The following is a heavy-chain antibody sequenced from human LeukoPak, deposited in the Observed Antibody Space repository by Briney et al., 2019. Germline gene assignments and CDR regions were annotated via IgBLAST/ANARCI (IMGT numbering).Heavy chain of an antibody. CDR2: INHSGST. Sequence: SETLSLTCAVYGGSFSGYYWSWIRQPPGKGLEWIGEINHSGSTNYNPSLKSRVTISVDTSKNQSSLKLSSVTAADTAVYYCARAKLVLGMDVWGQGTTVTVSS. CDR3: ARAKLVLGMDV. J-gene: IGHJ6*02. CDR1: GGSFSGYY. V-gene: IGHV4-34*01.